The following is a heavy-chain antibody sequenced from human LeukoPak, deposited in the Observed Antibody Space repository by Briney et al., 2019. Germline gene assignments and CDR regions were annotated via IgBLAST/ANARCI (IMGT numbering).Heavy chain of an antibody. J-gene: IGHJ4*02. Sequence: SGGSLRLSCAAPGFTFSSYGMHWVRQAPGKGLEWVAFIRYDGSNKYYADSVKGRFTISRDNSKNTLYLQMNSLRAEDTAVYYCAKDHGRYCSGGSCYYFDYWGQGTLVTVSS. CDR1: GFTFSSYG. CDR3: AKDHGRYCSGGSCYYFDY. CDR2: IRYDGSNK. D-gene: IGHD2-15*01. V-gene: IGHV3-30*02.